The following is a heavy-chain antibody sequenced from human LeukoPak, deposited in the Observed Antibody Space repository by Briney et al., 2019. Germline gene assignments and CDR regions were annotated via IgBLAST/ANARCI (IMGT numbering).Heavy chain of an antibody. Sequence: GASVKVSCKASGYTFTGYYMHWVRQAPGQGLEWMGWINPNSGGTNYAQKFQCRVAMTRATSISTAYMELSRLRSDDTAVYYCARDKAGYNSPRYFDYWGQGTLVTVSS. V-gene: IGHV1-2*02. CDR2: INPNSGGT. CDR1: GYTFTGYY. D-gene: IGHD5-24*01. CDR3: ARDKAGYNSPRYFDY. J-gene: IGHJ4*02.